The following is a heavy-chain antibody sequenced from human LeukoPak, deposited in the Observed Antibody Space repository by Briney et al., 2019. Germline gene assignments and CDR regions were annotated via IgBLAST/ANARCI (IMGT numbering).Heavy chain of an antibody. Sequence: SGGSLRLSCAASGFTLDDYAMHWVRQAPGKGLEWVSLISGDGGSTYYADSVKGRFTISRDNSKNSLYLQMNSLRTEDTALYYCAKDQRVIAAAGTSVWIRDYYYYGMDVWGQGTTVTVSS. J-gene: IGHJ6*02. CDR1: GFTLDDYA. V-gene: IGHV3-43*02. CDR2: ISGDGGST. D-gene: IGHD6-13*01. CDR3: AKDQRVIAAAGTSVWIRDYYYYGMDV.